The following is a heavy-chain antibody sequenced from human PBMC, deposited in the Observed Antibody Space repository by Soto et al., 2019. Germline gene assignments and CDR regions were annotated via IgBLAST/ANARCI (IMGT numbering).Heavy chain of an antibody. J-gene: IGHJ4*02. CDR1: GGSIDRSNYY. V-gene: IGHV4-39*01. D-gene: IGHD3-10*01. Sequence: PSETLSLTCNVSGGSIDRSNYYWDWLRQPPGKGLEWIGTTYYNGNAYYNTSLKSRVSMSVDTSKNQFSLKLVSVTAADTAVYYCARHFVAVVIKGWGYWGQGTLVTVSS. CDR2: TYYNGNA. CDR3: ARHFVAVVIKGWGY.